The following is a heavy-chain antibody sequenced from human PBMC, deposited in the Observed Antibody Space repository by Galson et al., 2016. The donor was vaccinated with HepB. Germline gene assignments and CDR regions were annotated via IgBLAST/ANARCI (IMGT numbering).Heavy chain of an antibody. CDR2: TYHTSNWYS. CDR1: GDSVSSKSAA. V-gene: IGHV6-1*01. D-gene: IGHD2-15*01. CDR3: ARGHLVVPFSFYFDY. J-gene: IGHJ4*02. Sequence: SGDSVSSKSAAWNWIRHSPSRGLEWLGRTYHTSNWYSDYAVSVKSRITISPDTSKNQFSLQLNSVTPEDTAVYYCARGHLVVPFSFYFDYWGQGSLVTVSS.